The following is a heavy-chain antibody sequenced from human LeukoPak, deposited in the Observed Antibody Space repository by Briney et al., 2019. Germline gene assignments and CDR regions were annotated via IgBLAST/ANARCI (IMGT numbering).Heavy chain of an antibody. D-gene: IGHD5-12*01. CDR1: GYTFTSYY. Sequence: GASVKVSCKASGYTFTSYYMHWVRQAPGQELEWMGIINPSGGSTSYAQKFQGRVTMTRDTSTSTVYMELSSLRSEDTAVYYCARMTMGVGGYSGYESYFDYWGQGTLVTVS. V-gene: IGHV1-46*01. J-gene: IGHJ4*02. CDR3: ARMTMGVGGYSGYESYFDY. CDR2: INPSGGST.